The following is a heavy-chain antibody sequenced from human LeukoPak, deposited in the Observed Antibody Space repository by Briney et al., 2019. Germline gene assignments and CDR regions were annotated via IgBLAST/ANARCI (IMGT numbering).Heavy chain of an antibody. CDR1: GFIFSSYS. CDR3: ARDRGMAGGGYMDV. Sequence: PGGSLRLSCAASGFIFSSYSMNWVRQAPGKGLEWVSSISSSSSYIYYADSVKGRFTISRDNAKNSLYLQMNSLRAEDTAVYYCARDRGMAGGGYMDVWGKGTTVTVSS. D-gene: IGHD3-10*01. J-gene: IGHJ6*03. V-gene: IGHV3-21*04. CDR2: ISSSSSYI.